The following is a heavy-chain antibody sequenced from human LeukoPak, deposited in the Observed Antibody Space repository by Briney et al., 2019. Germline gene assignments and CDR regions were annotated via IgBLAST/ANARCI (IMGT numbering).Heavy chain of an antibody. CDR2: IYYSGST. Sequence: SQTLSLTCTVSGGSISSSSYYWGWIRQPPGKGLEWIGSIYYSGSTYYNPSLKSRVTISVDTSKNQFSLKLSSVTAADTAVYYCARSQYSDYGGNSGFDYWGQETLVTVSS. CDR1: GGSISSSSYY. V-gene: IGHV4-39*01. CDR3: ARSQYSDYGGNSGFDY. D-gene: IGHD4-23*01. J-gene: IGHJ4*02.